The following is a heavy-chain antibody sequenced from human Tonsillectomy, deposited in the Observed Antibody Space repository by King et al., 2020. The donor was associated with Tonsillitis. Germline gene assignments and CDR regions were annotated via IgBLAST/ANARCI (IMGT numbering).Heavy chain of an antibody. V-gene: IGHV3-11*06. CDR3: AIALPGYYSGMDV. CDR2: ISTSSTYT. CDR1: GFTFSEYY. J-gene: IGHJ6*02. Sequence: VQLVESGGALVKPGGSLRLSCAASGFTFSEYYMTWIRQAPGKGLEWISCISTSSTYTYYADSVKGRFTISRDNANNSLFLQMNSLRAEDTAVYYCAIALPGYYSGMDVWGPGTTVTVSS.